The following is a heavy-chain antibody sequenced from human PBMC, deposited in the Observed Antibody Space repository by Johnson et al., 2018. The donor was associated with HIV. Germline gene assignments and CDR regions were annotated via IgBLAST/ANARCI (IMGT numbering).Heavy chain of an antibody. CDR3: ARAAYSGSHHDALDI. D-gene: IGHD1-26*01. CDR2: INSDGSST. V-gene: IGHV3-74*01. J-gene: IGHJ3*02. Sequence: VQLVESGGDLVQPGGSLRLSCVGSGFTFSTNWMHWVRQAPGKGLVWVSRINSDGSSTSYADSVKGRFTISRDNAKNSLYLQMNSLRAEDTAVYYCARAAYSGSHHDALDIWGQGTMVTVSS. CDR1: GFTFSTNW.